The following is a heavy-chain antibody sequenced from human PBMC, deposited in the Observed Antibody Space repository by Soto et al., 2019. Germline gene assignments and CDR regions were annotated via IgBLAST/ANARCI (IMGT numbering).Heavy chain of an antibody. D-gene: IGHD3-22*01. CDR2: INPSGGST. J-gene: IGHJ4*02. V-gene: IGHV1-46*01. CDR3: AREGGYYDSSGYYLYFDY. Sequence: ASVKVSCKASGYTFTSYYMHWVRQAPGQGLEWMGIINPSGGSTSYAQKFQGRVTMTRDTSTSTVYMELSSLRSEDTAVYYCAREGGYYDSSGYYLYFDYWGQGTLVTVSS. CDR1: GYTFTSYY.